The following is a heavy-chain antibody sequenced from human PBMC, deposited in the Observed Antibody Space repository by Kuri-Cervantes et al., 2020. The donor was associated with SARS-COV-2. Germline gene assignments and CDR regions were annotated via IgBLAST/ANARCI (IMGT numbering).Heavy chain of an antibody. J-gene: IGHJ4*02. Sequence: GGSLRLSCAASGFSFSNYDMSWIRQVPGKGLELVTSSTDTGDNFYADAVKGRFTISRDNSKNTLYLQMNSLRAEDTAVYYCAKEAQRVRVGATSLFYWGQGTLVTVSS. CDR1: GFSFSNYD. CDR3: AKEAQRVRVGATSLFY. V-gene: IGHV3-23*01. D-gene: IGHD1-26*01. CDR2: STDTGDN.